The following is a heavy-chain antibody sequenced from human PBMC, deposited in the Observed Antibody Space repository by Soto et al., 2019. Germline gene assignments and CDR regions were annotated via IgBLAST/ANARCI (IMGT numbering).Heavy chain of an antibody. V-gene: IGHV5-10-1*01. CDR2: IDPSDSYT. CDR1: GYSFTSYW. Sequence: GESLKISCKGSGYSFTSYWISWVRQMPGKGLEWMGRIDPSDSYTNYSPSFQGHVTISADKSISTAYLQWGSLKASDTAMYYCATPGGVQLEYYYYGMDVWGQGTKVTVSS. CDR3: ATPGGVQLEYYYYGMDV. D-gene: IGHD1-1*01. J-gene: IGHJ6*02.